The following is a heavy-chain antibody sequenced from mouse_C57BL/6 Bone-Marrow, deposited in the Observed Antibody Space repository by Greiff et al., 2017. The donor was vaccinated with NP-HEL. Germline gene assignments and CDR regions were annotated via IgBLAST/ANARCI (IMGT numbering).Heavy chain of an antibody. Sequence: EVMLVESGGGLVQPGGSLKLSCAASGFTFSDYYMYWVRQTPEKRLEWVAYISNGGGSTYYPDTVKGRFTISRDNAKNTLYLQMSRLKSEDTAMYYCARQGTYYSPMDYWGQGTSVTVSS. D-gene: IGHD2-12*01. CDR2: ISNGGGST. CDR3: ARQGTYYSPMDY. J-gene: IGHJ4*01. V-gene: IGHV5-12*01. CDR1: GFTFSDYY.